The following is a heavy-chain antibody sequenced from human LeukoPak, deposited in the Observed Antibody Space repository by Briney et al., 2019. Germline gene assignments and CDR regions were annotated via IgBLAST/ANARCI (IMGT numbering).Heavy chain of an antibody. Sequence: GGSLRLSCAASGFTFSSYWMSWVRQAPGKGLEWVANIKQDGGEKYYVDSVKGRFTISRDNAKNSLYLQMNSLRAEDTAVYYCARDPYSSGWPSYYYYGMDVWGQGTTVTVPS. J-gene: IGHJ6*02. D-gene: IGHD6-19*01. CDR3: ARDPYSSGWPSYYYYGMDV. CDR2: IKQDGGEK. CDR1: GFTFSSYW. V-gene: IGHV3-7*01.